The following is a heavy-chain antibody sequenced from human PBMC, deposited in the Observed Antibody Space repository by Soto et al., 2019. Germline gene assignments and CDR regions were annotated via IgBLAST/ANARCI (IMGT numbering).Heavy chain of an antibody. CDR3: AKGEGSSGYYSLFDY. CDR2: ISWNSGSI. CDR1: GFTFDDYA. D-gene: IGHD3-22*01. J-gene: IGHJ4*02. Sequence: EVQLVESGGGLVQPGRSLRLSCAASGFTFDDYAMHWVRQAPGKGLEWVSGISWNSGSIGYADSVKGRFTISRDNAKNSLYLQMNSLRAEDTVLYYCAKGEGSSGYYSLFDYWGQGTLVTVSS. V-gene: IGHV3-9*01.